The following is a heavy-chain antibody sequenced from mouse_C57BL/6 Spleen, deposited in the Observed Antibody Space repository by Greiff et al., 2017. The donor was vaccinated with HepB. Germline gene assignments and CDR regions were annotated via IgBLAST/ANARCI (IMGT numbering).Heavy chain of an antibody. J-gene: IGHJ2*01. Sequence: EVKLVESGGGLVKPGGSLKLSCAASGFTFSSYAMSWVRQTPEKRLEWVATISDGGSYTYYPDNVKGRFTISRDNAKNNLYLQMSHLKSEDTAMYYCARAGLRPYFDYWGQGTTLTVAS. D-gene: IGHD1-2*01. CDR1: GFTFSSYA. CDR3: ARAGLRPYFDY. CDR2: ISDGGSYT. V-gene: IGHV5-4*03.